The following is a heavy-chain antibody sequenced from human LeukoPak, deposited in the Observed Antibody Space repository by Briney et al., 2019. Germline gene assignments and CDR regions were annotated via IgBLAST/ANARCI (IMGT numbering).Heavy chain of an antibody. J-gene: IGHJ4*02. CDR2: ISGSGGTT. D-gene: IGHD1-1*01. V-gene: IGHV3-23*01. CDR3: AELPTTGTSFDC. Sequence: GGSLRLSCAASGFTFSSYAMSWGRQGPGKGLEWVSRISGSGGTTYSPDSVKGRFTISRDNSKKTLYLQMISLRAEDTAVYYCAELPTTGTSFDCGGEGTLVTVS. CDR1: GFTFSSYA.